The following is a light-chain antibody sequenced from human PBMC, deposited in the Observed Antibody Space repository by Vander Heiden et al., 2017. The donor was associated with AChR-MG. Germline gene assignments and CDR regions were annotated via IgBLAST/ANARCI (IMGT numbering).Light chain of an antibody. CDR3: QAYDSSLSGSVV. CDR2: GNS. CDR1: RSNIGAGYD. Sequence: QSVLTQPPSVSGPPGQRVTISCTGRRSNIGAGYDVHWYQQPPGTAPKLLIYGNSNRPSGVPDRFSGSKSGTSASLAITGLQAEDEADYYCQAYDSSLSGSVVFGGGTKLTVL. J-gene: IGLJ2*01. V-gene: IGLV1-40*01.